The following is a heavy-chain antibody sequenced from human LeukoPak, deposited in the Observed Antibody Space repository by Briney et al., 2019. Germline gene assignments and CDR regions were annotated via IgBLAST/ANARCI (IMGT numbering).Heavy chain of an antibody. D-gene: IGHD6-19*01. CDR3: AKDLHSGGWSARFDY. Sequence: PGGSLRLSCAASGFTFSSYGMHWVRQAPGKGLEWVAFIRYDGSNKYYADSVKGRFTISRDNSKNTLYLQMNSLRAEDTAVYYCAKDLHSGGWSARFDYWGQGTLVTVSS. J-gene: IGHJ4*02. CDR2: IRYDGSNK. V-gene: IGHV3-30*02. CDR1: GFTFSSYG.